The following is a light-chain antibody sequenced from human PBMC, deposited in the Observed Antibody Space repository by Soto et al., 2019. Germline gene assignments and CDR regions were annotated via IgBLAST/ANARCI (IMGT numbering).Light chain of an antibody. CDR3: QVWDTNTVL. CDR2: RDS. V-gene: IGLV3-9*01. J-gene: IGLJ2*01. Sequence: SYELTQPLSVSVALGQTARITCGGNNIVTKNVHWYQQRPGQAPVLVIYRDSSRPSGIPERFSGSNSGNTATLTITRAQAGDEADYYCQVWDTNTVLFGGGTKVTVL. CDR1: NIVTKN.